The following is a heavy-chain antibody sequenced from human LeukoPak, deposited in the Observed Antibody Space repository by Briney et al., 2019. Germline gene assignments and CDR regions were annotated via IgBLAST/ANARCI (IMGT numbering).Heavy chain of an antibody. CDR3: ATGWDHDAFDI. CDR2: ISSSSSYI. CDR1: GFTFSSYS. Sequence: GGSLRLSCAASGFTFSSYSMNWVRQAPGKGLEWVSSISSSSSYIYYADSVKGRFTISRDNAKNSLYLQRNSLRAEDTAVYYCATGWDHDAFDIWGQGTMVTVSS. V-gene: IGHV3-21*01. J-gene: IGHJ3*02. D-gene: IGHD6-19*01.